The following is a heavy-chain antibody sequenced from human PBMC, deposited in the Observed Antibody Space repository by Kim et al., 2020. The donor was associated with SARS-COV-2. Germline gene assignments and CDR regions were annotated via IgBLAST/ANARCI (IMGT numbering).Heavy chain of an antibody. CDR3: ARRPSSLDLDV. CDR2: INHNGVT. D-gene: IGHD6-6*01. J-gene: IGHJ6*03. Sequence: SETLSLTCAVYGGTFSDYYWTWIRLPPGQGLEWIGEINHNGVTDYNPSLKSRVTISVDTSKSQVSLKLTSVTAADTAVYYCARRPSSLDLDVWGKGTTVT. CDR1: GGTFSDYY. V-gene: IGHV4-34*08.